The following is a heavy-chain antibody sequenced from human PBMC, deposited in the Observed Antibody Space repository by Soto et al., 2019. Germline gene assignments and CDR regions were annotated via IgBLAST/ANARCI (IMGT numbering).Heavy chain of an antibody. CDR2: IIPILGIA. CDR3: AREVQGGICSAVFDY. CDR1: GGTFSSYT. J-gene: IGHJ4*02. Sequence: QVQLVQSGAEGKKPGSSVKVSCKASGGTFSSYTISWVRQAPGQGLEWMGRIIPILGIANYAQKFQGRVTITADKSTSAAYMELSRLRSEDTAVYYCAREVQGGICSAVFDYWGPGTLVTVSS. D-gene: IGHD2-15*01. V-gene: IGHV1-69*08.